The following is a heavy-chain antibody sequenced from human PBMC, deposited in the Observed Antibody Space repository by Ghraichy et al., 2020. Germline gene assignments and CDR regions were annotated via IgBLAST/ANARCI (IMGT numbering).Heavy chain of an antibody. V-gene: IGHV1-8*01. J-gene: IGHJ5*02. CDR2: MNPNSGNT. Sequence: ASVKVSCKASGYTFTSYDINWVRQATGQGLEWMGWMNPNSGNTGYAQKFQGRVTMTRNTSISTAYMELSSLRSEDTAVYYCARGASSSWLSEGWVDPWGQGTLVTVSS. CDR3: ARGASSSWLSEGWVDP. CDR1: GYTFTSYD. D-gene: IGHD6-13*01.